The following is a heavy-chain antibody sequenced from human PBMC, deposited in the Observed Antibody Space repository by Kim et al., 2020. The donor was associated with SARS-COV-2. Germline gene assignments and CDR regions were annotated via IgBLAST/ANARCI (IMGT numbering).Heavy chain of an antibody. CDR3: TTASVVVVPAAIGNYYYYGMDV. CDR1: GFTFSNAW. Sequence: GGSLRLSCAASGFTFSNAWMSWVRQAPGKGLEWVGRIKSKTDGGTTDYAAPVKGRFTISRDDSKNTLYLQMNSLKTEDTAVYYCTTASVVVVPAAIGNYYYYGMDVWGQGTTVTVSS. CDR2: IKSKTDGGTT. J-gene: IGHJ6*02. V-gene: IGHV3-15*01. D-gene: IGHD2-2*01.